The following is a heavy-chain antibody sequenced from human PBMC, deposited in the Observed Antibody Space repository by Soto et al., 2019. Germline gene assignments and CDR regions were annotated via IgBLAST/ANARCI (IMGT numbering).Heavy chain of an antibody. CDR2: ISYDGSNK. Sequence: PGGSLRLSCAASGFTFSSYGMHWVRQAPGKGLEWVAVISYDGSNKYYADSVKGRFTISRDNSKNTLYLQMNSLRAEDTAVYYCAKDDYDFWSGYSPRYYYYGMDVWGQGTTVTVSS. CDR3: AKDDYDFWSGYSPRYYYYGMDV. J-gene: IGHJ6*02. CDR1: GFTFSSYG. V-gene: IGHV3-30*18. D-gene: IGHD3-3*01.